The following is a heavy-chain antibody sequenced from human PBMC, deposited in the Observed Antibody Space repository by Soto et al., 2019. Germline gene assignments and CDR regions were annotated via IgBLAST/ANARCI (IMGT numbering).Heavy chain of an antibody. D-gene: IGHD3-10*01. V-gene: IGHV4-34*01. J-gene: IGHJ6*02. Sequence: SETLSLTFGVFRGAFSGFYWRWVRQPPGGGLDWMGEINHSVTTVDDPSLQNRVTFAGDNSTNNFSLKMTSVHAADAAVYYCARGRGFVYGSNFYGLDVWGQGTTVT. CDR3: ARGRGFVYGSNFYGLDV. CDR2: INHSVTT. CDR1: RGAFSGFY.